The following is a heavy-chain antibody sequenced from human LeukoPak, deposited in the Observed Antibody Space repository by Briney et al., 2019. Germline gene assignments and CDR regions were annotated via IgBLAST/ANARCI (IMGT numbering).Heavy chain of an antibody. CDR3: AREIDYYDSSGYYSRPASAFDI. CDR1: GGTFSIYA. J-gene: IGHJ3*02. Sequence: SVTVSCKASGGTFSIYAISWVRQAPGQGLEWMGRIIPIFGTANYAQKFQGRVTITADKSTSTAYMELSSLRSEDTAVYYCAREIDYYDSSGYYSRPASAFDIWGQGTMVTVSS. V-gene: IGHV1-69*06. D-gene: IGHD3-22*01. CDR2: IIPIFGTA.